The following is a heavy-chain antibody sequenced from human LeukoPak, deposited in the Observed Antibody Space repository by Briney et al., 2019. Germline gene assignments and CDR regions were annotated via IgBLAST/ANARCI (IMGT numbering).Heavy chain of an antibody. CDR3: ARLIAAAGGYYYYGMDV. D-gene: IGHD6-13*01. J-gene: IGHJ6*02. Sequence: SETLSLTRTVSDGSISSYYWSWIRQPPGKGLEWIGYIYYSGSTNYNPSLKSRVTISVDTSKNQFSLKLSSVTAADTAVYYCARLIAAAGGYYYYGMDVWGQGTTVTVSS. CDR1: DGSISSYY. CDR2: IYYSGST. V-gene: IGHV4-59*08.